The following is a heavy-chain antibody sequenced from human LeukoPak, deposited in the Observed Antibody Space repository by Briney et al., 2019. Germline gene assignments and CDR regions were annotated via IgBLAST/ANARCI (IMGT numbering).Heavy chain of an antibody. CDR2: INPNSGGT. Sequence: GASVKVSCEASGYTFTGYYIHWVRQAPGQGFEWMGWINPNSGGTDYAQKCQGRVTMTRDMSTTTAYMELRRLRADDTAVYYCARDDYYDSSGYSDYWGQGTLVTVSS. D-gene: IGHD3-22*01. CDR1: GYTFTGYY. J-gene: IGHJ4*02. CDR3: ARDDYYDSSGYSDY. V-gene: IGHV1-2*02.